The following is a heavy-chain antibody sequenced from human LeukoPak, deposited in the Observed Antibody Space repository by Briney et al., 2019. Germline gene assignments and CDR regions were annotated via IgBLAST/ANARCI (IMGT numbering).Heavy chain of an antibody. Sequence: PGGSLRLSGAASGFTFSSYWMHWIRQAPGKGLVWVSRIHSDGIGTSYADSVRGRFTISRDNAKNTVYLQMNSLRAEDMAVYYCARDQGSFDYWGQGTLVTVSS. J-gene: IGHJ4*02. CDR1: GFTFSSYW. CDR3: ARDQGSFDY. CDR2: IHSDGIGT. V-gene: IGHV3-74*01.